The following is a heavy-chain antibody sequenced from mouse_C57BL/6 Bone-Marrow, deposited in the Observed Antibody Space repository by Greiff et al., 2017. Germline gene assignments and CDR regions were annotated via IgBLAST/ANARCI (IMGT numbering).Heavy chain of an antibody. CDR3: ARTTYVTGNWFAY. CDR1: GYTFTSYW. Sequence: QVQLQQPGAELVKPGASVKMSCKASGYTFTSYWITWVKQRPGPGLEWIGDIYPGSGSTNYNEKFTSKATLTLDTSSSTAYMQLSSLTSEDSAVYYCARTTYVTGNWFAYWGQGTLVTVSA. CDR2: IYPGSGST. D-gene: IGHD4-1*01. J-gene: IGHJ3*01. V-gene: IGHV1-55*01.